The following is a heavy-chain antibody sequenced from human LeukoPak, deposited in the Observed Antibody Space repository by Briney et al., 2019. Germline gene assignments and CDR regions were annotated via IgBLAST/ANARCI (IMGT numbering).Heavy chain of an antibody. V-gene: IGHV3-9*01. CDR3: AKGLAGYSYGMGY. CDR1: GFTFDDYA. Sequence: SGGSLRLSCAASGFTFDDYAMPWVRQAPGKGLEWVSGISWNSGYIDYADSVKGRFTISRDNAKDSLYLQMNSLRAEDTALYYCAKGLAGYSYGMGYWGQGTLVTVSS. D-gene: IGHD5-18*01. J-gene: IGHJ4*02. CDR2: ISWNSGYI.